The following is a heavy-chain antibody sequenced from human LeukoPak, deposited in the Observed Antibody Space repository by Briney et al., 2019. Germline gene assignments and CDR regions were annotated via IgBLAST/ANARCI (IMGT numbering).Heavy chain of an antibody. Sequence: SETLSLTCAVSSGSILTTNWWSWVRQPPGKGLEWIGEVHLSGASNYNPSLKSRVNMSIDKSKNQLSLELTSVTAADTAIYYCTRESGAFSPFGFWGQGTLVTVSS. V-gene: IGHV4-4*02. CDR2: VHLSGAS. CDR1: SGSILTTNW. J-gene: IGHJ4*02. CDR3: TRESGAFSPFGF. D-gene: IGHD1-26*01.